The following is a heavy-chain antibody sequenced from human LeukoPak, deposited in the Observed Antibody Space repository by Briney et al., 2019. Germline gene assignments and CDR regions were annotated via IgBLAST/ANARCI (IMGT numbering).Heavy chain of an antibody. Sequence: PGGSLRLSCAASGFTFSSYEMNWVRQAPGKGLEWVSYISSSGSTIYYADSVKGRFTISRDNAKNSLYLQMNSLRAEDTAVYYCARDPGYGSSWYVRATKTESFDYWGQGTLVTVSS. V-gene: IGHV3-48*03. CDR3: ARDPGYGSSWYVRATKTESFDY. D-gene: IGHD6-13*01. CDR1: GFTFSSYE. J-gene: IGHJ4*02. CDR2: ISSSGSTI.